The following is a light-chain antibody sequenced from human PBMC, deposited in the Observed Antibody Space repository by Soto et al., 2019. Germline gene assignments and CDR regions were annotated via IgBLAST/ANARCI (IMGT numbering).Light chain of an antibody. V-gene: IGKV1-5*01. CDR3: QQYNSYSPT. CDR1: QSISSW. CDR2: DAS. J-gene: IGKJ1*01. Sequence: IQMTQSPATLSASLGDRVTITCGASQSISSWLAWYQQKPGKAPKLLIYDASSLESGVPSRFRGSGSGTEFTLTISSLQPDDFATYYCQQYNSYSPTFGQGTKVDIK.